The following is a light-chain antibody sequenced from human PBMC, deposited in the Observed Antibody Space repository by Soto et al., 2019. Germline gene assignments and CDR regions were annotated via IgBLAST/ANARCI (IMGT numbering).Light chain of an antibody. CDR1: QSISSH. V-gene: IGKV1-39*01. CDR3: QQSYNYPET. Sequence: DIQMTQSPSSLSASVGDRVTNTCRASQSISSHLNWYQQRPGKAPKLLMYAASSLQSGVPSRFSGSGSGTDFTLTISSLQPEDFATYFCQQSYNYPETFGQGTELEIK. CDR2: AAS. J-gene: IGKJ2*01.